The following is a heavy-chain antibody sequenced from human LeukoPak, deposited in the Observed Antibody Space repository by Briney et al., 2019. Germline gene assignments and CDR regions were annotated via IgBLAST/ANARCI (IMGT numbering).Heavy chain of an antibody. CDR1: GFTFSNYW. Sequence: GGSLRLSCAASGFTFSNYWMSWVRQAPGKGLEWVANIKQDGSEKYYVDSVKGRFTISRDDAKNSLYLQMNSLRAEDTAVFYCARGVGGADYWGQGTLVTVSS. D-gene: IGHD2-21*01. CDR2: IKQDGSEK. CDR3: ARGVGGADY. V-gene: IGHV3-7*01. J-gene: IGHJ4*02.